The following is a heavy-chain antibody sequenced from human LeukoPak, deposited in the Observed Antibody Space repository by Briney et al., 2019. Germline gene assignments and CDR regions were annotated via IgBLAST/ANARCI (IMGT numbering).Heavy chain of an antibody. CDR3: ARDLLNEGNHLDY. CDR1: GFTFSSYAMH. CDR2: IYYSGST. D-gene: IGHD4-23*01. J-gene: IGHJ4*02. Sequence: LRLSCAASGFTFSSYAMHWIRQPPGKGLEWIGYIYYSGSTYYNPSLKSRVTISVDTSKNQFSLKLGSVTAADTAVYYCARDLLNEGNHLDYWGQGTLVTVSS. V-gene: IGHV4-30-4*01.